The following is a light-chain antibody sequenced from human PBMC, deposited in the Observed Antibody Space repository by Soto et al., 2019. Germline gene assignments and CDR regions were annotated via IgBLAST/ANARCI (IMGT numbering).Light chain of an antibody. CDR2: AAS. V-gene: IGKV1-39*01. CDR3: QQSYTAPLT. CDR1: QSISTY. Sequence: DIQMTQSPSSLSASVGDRVTISCRASQSISTYLNWYQQKPGKAPDLLIYAASSLQSGVPPRFSGSGSGTDFTLTIMSLQPEDFATYYCQQSYTAPLTFGWGTKVEIK. J-gene: IGKJ4*01.